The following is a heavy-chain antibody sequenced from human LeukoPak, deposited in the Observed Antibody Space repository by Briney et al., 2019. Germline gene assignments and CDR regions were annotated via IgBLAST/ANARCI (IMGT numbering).Heavy chain of an antibody. CDR2: IYYTGSS. CDR1: GGSISTYY. D-gene: IGHD1-1*01. V-gene: IGHV4-59*01. CDR3: ARGLSWNPYYSDS. Sequence: SETLSLTCTVSGGSISTYYWSWIRQPPGKGLEWIGYIYYTGSSNYNPSLKSRVTISVDTSKSQFSLKLSSVTAADAAVYYCARGLSWNPYYSDSWGQGTLVTVSS. J-gene: IGHJ4*02.